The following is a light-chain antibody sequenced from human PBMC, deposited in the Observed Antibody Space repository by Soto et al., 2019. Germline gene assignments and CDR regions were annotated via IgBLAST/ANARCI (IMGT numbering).Light chain of an antibody. CDR1: SSDIGNYDF. CDR3: SSYSTTTSPQWV. Sequence: QSALTQPASVSGSPGQSITISCTGTSSDIGNYDFVSWYQQVPGTAPKAMIYEVSSRPSGVSNRFSASKSGNTASLTISGLQAEDEADYYCSSYSTTTSPQWVFGGGTQLTVL. V-gene: IGLV2-14*01. J-gene: IGLJ3*02. CDR2: EVS.